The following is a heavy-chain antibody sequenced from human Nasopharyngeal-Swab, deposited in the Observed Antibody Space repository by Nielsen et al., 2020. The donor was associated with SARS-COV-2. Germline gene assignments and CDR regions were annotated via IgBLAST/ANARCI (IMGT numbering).Heavy chain of an antibody. J-gene: IGHJ4*02. Sequence: GGSLRLSCAASGFTFSGSAMHWVRQASGKGLEWVGRIRSKANSYATACAASVKGRFTISRDDSNNTAYLQMNSLKTEDTAVYYCTRATATTGSYCWGQGTLVTVSS. V-gene: IGHV3-73*01. CDR1: GFTFSGSA. CDR3: TRATATTGSYC. CDR2: IRSKANSYAT. D-gene: IGHD1-26*01.